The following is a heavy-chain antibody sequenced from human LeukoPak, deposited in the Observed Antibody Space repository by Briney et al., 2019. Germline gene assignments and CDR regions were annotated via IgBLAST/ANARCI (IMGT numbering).Heavy chain of an antibody. Sequence: PGRSLRLSCVASGFTFSSYGMHWVRQAPGKGLEWVALISPDGRDNYYADSEKGRFTTSRDNSKNTLYLQMKSLRVEDTAVYYCAKDYGGVMNFWGQGTLVTVSS. J-gene: IGHJ4*02. CDR1: GFTFSSYG. CDR2: ISPDGRDN. V-gene: IGHV3-30*18. D-gene: IGHD3-16*01. CDR3: AKDYGGVMNF.